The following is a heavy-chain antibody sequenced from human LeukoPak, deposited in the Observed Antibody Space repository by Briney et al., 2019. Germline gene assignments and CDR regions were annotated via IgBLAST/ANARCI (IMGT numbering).Heavy chain of an antibody. V-gene: IGHV4-39*07. Sequence: SETLSLTCTVSRGSISSSSYYWGWIRQPPGKGLEWIGSIYYSGSTYYNPSLKSRVTISVDTSKNQFSLKLSSVTAADTAVYYCARVGRDGYNYVYWGQGTLVTVSS. CDR1: RGSISSSSYY. D-gene: IGHD5-24*01. CDR2: IYYSGST. CDR3: ARVGRDGYNYVY. J-gene: IGHJ4*02.